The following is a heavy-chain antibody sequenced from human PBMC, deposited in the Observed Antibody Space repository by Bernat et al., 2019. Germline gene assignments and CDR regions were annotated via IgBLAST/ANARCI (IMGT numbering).Heavy chain of an antibody. CDR3: ARVMRYYDSSGYYYGPVRYFDY. J-gene: IGHJ4*02. Sequence: QVQLQESGPGLVKPSQTLSLTCTVSGGSISSGCYYCSWIRQHPWKGLEWIGYIYYSGSTYYNPSLKSRVTISVDTSKNQFSLKLSSVTAADTAVYYCARVMRYYDSSGYYYGPVRYFDYWGQGTLVTVSS. CDR2: IYYSGST. D-gene: IGHD3-22*01. V-gene: IGHV4-31*03. CDR1: GGSISSGCYY.